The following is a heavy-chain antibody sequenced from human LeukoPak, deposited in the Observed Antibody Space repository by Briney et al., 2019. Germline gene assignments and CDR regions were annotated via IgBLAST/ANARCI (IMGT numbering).Heavy chain of an antibody. CDR3: ARQPGGTAAFDI. CDR1: GGSINSYY. CDR2: IYYTGGET. V-gene: IGHV4-59*08. J-gene: IGHJ3*02. Sequence: PSETLSLTCTVSGGSINSYYWSWIPQPPGKGLEWIGYIYYTGGETNYNPSLKSRLTISVDTSNNKFSLMLTSVTAADTAVYYCARQPGGTAAFDIWAQGTMVTVSS. D-gene: IGHD1-14*01.